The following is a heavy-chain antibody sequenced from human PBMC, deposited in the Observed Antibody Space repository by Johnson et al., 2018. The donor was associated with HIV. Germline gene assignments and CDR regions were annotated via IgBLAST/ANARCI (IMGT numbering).Heavy chain of an antibody. Sequence: QMQLVESGGGVVQPGRSLRLSCAASGFTFSSYAMHLVRQAPGKGLEWVAVISYDGSNKYYADSVKGRFTISRDNSKNTLYRQMNSLRAEDTAVDYCAKGPNGQLDDAFHIWGQGTVVTVSS. J-gene: IGHJ3*02. D-gene: IGHD6-6*01. V-gene: IGHV3-30-3*01. CDR1: GFTFSSYA. CDR2: ISYDGSNK. CDR3: AKGPNGQLDDAFHI.